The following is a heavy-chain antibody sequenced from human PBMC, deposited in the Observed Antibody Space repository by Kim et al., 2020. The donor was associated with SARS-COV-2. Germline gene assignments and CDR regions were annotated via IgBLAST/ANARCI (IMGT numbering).Heavy chain of an antibody. CDR2: IYYSGST. D-gene: IGHD2-2*01. Sequence: SETLSLTCTVSGGSISSYYWSWIRQPPGKGLEWIGYIYYSGSTNYNPSLKSRVTISVDTSKNQFSLKLSSVTAADTAVYYCATRNCCSTSCSPHYFDYWGQGTLVTVSS. V-gene: IGHV4-59*08. J-gene: IGHJ4*02. CDR3: ATRNCCSTSCSPHYFDY. CDR1: GGSISSYY.